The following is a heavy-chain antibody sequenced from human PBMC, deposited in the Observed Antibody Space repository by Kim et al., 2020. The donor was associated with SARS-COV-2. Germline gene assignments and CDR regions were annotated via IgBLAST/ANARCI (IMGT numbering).Heavy chain of an antibody. V-gene: IGHV3-30*03. CDR3: VRGYGPDAYYFDY. CDR2: ISYDGSNK. CDR1: GFTFSSYG. Sequence: GGSLRLSCAASGFTFSSYGMHWVRQAPGKGLEWVAVISYDGSNKYYADSVKGRFTISRDNSKNTLYLQMNSLRAEDTAVYYCVRGYGPDAYYFDYWGQGTLVTVSS. J-gene: IGHJ4*02. D-gene: IGHD5-18*01.